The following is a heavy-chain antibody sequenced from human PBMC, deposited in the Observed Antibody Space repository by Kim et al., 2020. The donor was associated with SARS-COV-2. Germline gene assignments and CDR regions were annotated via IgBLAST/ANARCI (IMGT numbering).Heavy chain of an antibody. Sequence: GGSLRLSCAASGFTFSSHAMSWVRQAPGKGLEWVSAIRGTGDTAYYTDSVRGRFKISRDNPNNIAYLQMNSLRAEDTAVYYCARLWFGDSAQYYFDYWGQGSLVTVSS. CDR3: ARLWFGDSAQYYFDY. D-gene: IGHD3-10*01. CDR1: GFTFSSHA. V-gene: IGHV3-23*01. CDR2: IRGTGDTA. J-gene: IGHJ4*02.